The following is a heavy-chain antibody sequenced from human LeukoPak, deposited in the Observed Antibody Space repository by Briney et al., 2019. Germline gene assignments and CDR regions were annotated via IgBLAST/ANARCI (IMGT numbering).Heavy chain of an antibody. Sequence: SETLSLTCTVSGGSISSYYWSWIRQPPGKGLEWIGYIYYSGSTNYNPSLKSRVTISVDTSKNQFSLKLSSVTAADTAVYYCARDRPGVSGWFDPWGQGTLVTVSS. V-gene: IGHV4-59*01. CDR2: IYYSGST. CDR3: ARDRPGVSGWFDP. CDR1: GGSISSYY. D-gene: IGHD3-10*01. J-gene: IGHJ5*02.